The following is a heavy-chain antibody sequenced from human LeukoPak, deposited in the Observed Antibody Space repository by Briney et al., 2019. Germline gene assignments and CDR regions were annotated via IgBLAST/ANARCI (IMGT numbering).Heavy chain of an antibody. J-gene: IGHJ4*02. Sequence: PGGSLRLSCTASGFTFFTYGIHWVRQAPGKGLEWVAVISYDGSNKYYADSVKGRFTISRDNSKNTLNLQMNSLRADDTAVYYCAKPHNDYVWGSYRFSPFDYWGLGTLVTVSS. V-gene: IGHV3-30*18. CDR2: ISYDGSNK. CDR1: GFTFFTYG. CDR3: AKPHNDYVWGSYRFSPFDY. D-gene: IGHD3-16*02.